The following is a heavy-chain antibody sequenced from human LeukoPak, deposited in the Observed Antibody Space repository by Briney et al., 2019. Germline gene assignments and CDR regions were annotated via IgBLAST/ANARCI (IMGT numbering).Heavy chain of an antibody. CDR2: ISSSGSTI. Sequence: GGSLRLSCAASGFTFSSYEMNWVRQAPGKGLEWVSYISSSGSTIYYADSVKGRFTISRDNAKNSLYLQMNSLRAEDTAVYYCAKALESLTGYYEYWGQGTLVTVSS. D-gene: IGHD3-9*01. J-gene: IGHJ4*02. CDR1: GFTFSSYE. V-gene: IGHV3-48*03. CDR3: AKALESLTGYYEY.